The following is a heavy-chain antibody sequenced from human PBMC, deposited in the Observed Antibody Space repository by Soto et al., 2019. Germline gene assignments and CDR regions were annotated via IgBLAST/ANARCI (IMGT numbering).Heavy chain of an antibody. V-gene: IGHV3-23*01. CDR1: GFPFSTYA. D-gene: IGHD2-8*01. Sequence: DVQLLESGGGLVQPGGSLRLSCATSGFPFSTYAMTWVRQAPGKGLEWVSGISDGGGSTYYADSVKGRFTISRDTSTHARYLHKNSLRAEDTAVYYCARVLCSNGVCYMGHFDYLGQGPLVTVSS. J-gene: IGHJ4*02. CDR3: ARVLCSNGVCYMGHFDY. CDR2: ISDGGGST.